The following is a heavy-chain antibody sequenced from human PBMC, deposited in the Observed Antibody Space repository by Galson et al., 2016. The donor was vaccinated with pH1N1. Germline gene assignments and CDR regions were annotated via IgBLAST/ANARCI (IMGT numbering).Heavy chain of an antibody. J-gene: IGHJ4*02. CDR2: INQDDSKK. V-gene: IGHV3-7*05. CDR1: GFTFSDYW. D-gene: IGHD5/OR15-5a*01. Sequence: SLRLSCAASGFTFSDYWMSWVRQAPGKGLEWVANINQDDSKKNYVASVRGRFTISRDNAKNSLYLQMNSLRVEDTAVYYCARKLYRDPNCWGQGAGVTVPS. CDR3: ARKLYRDPNC.